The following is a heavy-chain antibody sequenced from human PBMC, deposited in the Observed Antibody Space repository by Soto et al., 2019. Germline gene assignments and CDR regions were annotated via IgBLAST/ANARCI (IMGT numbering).Heavy chain of an antibody. J-gene: IGHJ6*02. CDR1: GYTFTSYD. V-gene: IGHV1-8*01. Sequence: QVQLVQSGAEVKKPGASVKVSCKASGYTFTSYDINWVRQATGQGREWMGWMNPNSGITGYAQKFQGRITMTRNTSISTAYMVLSSVRSEDTAGYYCAREGVRGMDVGGQGTTVTVSS. D-gene: IGHD3-16*01. CDR3: AREGVRGMDV. CDR2: MNPNSGIT.